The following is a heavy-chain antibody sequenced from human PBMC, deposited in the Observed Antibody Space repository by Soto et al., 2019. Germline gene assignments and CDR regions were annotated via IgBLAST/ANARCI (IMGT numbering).Heavy chain of an antibody. V-gene: IGHV6-1*01. CDR1: GDSVSRNSAA. Sequence: PSQTLSLTCAISGDSVSRNSAAWNWIRQSPSRGLGWLGRTYYRSKWYNDYAVSVKSRITINPDTSKNQFSLQLNSVTPEDTAVYYCASGGSSIAAREGYYYYCMDVWGQGTTVTVSS. J-gene: IGHJ6*02. CDR3: ASGGSSIAAREGYYYYCMDV. CDR2: TYYRSKWYN. D-gene: IGHD6-6*01.